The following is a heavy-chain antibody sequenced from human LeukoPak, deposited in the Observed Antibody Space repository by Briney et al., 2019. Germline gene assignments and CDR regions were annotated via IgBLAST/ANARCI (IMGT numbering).Heavy chain of an antibody. V-gene: IGHV4-59*01. Sequence: SETLSLTCTVSGGSISSYYWSWIGQPPGKGLEWSGYIYYSGNTNYNPSLKSRVTISVDTSENQFSLKLSSVTAADTAVYYCASSSFTMIVAQEDTPGEYFQHWGQGTLVTVST. D-gene: IGHD3-22*01. CDR3: ASSSFTMIVAQEDTPGEYFQH. CDR1: GGSISSYY. J-gene: IGHJ1*01. CDR2: IYYSGNT.